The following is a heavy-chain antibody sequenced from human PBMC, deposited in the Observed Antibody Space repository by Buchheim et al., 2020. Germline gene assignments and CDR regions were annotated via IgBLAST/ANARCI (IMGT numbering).Heavy chain of an antibody. CDR1: GYVFTDFG. V-gene: IGHV3-33*02. J-gene: IGHJ4*02. Sequence: QVQLVESGGGVVQPGKSLRLSCAASGYVFTDFGMHWVRQAPGTGLEWVAVIWYYGSEKFYSKSVKGRFRVSKDDSTKKGVLQMHSLRVEDTATYYCARDPYSSSPTRNRFDQWGRGA. CDR3: ARDPYSSSPTRNRFDQ. D-gene: IGHD1-26*01. CDR2: IWYYGSEK.